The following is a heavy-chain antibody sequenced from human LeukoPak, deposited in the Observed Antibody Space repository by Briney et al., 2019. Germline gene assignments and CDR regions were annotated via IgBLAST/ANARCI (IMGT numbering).Heavy chain of an antibody. CDR3: ARIDGPTVYTYYMDL. V-gene: IGHV3-48*04. CDR2: VSPWSETI. Sequence: GESLRLSCATSGFSFSIRGMNWVRHRPGKGLEWVSYVSPWSETIYYAESVKGRFTVSRDDAEKSLYLQMNTLSVEDTAVYYCARIDGPTVYTYYMDLWGKGTTVTVAS. J-gene: IGHJ6*03. D-gene: IGHD3-16*01. CDR1: GFSFSIRG.